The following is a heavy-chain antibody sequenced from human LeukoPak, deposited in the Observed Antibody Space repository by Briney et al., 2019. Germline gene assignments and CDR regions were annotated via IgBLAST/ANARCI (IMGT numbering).Heavy chain of an antibody. CDR2: TVSEIDGGTT. CDR1: GFTFNYAW. J-gene: IGHJ6*02. V-gene: IGHV3-15*04. CDR3: TTDEDWNYARKDV. Sequence: PGGSLRLSCAASGFTFNYAWMSWVRQVPGKGLEWVGQTVSEIDGGTTDYAAPVKGRFTISRDDSKSTLYLQMNSLKIEDTAVYYCTTDEDWNYARKDVWGQGATVIVSS. D-gene: IGHD1-7*01.